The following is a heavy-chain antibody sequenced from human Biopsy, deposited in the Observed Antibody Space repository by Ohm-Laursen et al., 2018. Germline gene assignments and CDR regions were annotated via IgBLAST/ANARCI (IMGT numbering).Heavy chain of an antibody. J-gene: IGHJ6*02. CDR1: GFTFNNYG. D-gene: IGHD3-16*01. CDR2: IFYDGSNT. Sequence: GSLRLSCAAPGFTFNNYGMQWVRQAPGKGLEWVAFIFYDGSNTYYADSVKGRFTISRDNSRDTLYLQMSSLIAEDTAVYYCAKDRFIYTRIGGFSMDVWGQGTTVTVSS. V-gene: IGHV3-30*02. CDR3: AKDRFIYTRIGGFSMDV.